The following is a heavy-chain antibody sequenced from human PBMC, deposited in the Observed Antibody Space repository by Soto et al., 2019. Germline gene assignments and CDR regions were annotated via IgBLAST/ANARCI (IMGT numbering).Heavy chain of an antibody. CDR3: ATLRFCTSSSCYGREGGY. CDR2: IRGTSTNT. CDR1: GFTFSSYG. Sequence: EVQLLESGGGLVQPGGSLRLSCAASGFTFSSYGMSWVRQVPGKGLEWVSAIRGTSTNTYYANSVEGRFTISRDNSKNTLYLQMNSLRADDAAVYYCATLRFCTSSSCYGREGGYWGQGTLVTVSS. J-gene: IGHJ4*02. V-gene: IGHV3-23*01. D-gene: IGHD2-2*01.